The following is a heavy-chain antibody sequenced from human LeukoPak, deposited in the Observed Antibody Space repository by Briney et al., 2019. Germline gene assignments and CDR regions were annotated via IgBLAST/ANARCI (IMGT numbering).Heavy chain of an antibody. Sequence: SETLSLTCTVSGYSISSGYYWGWIRQPPGEGLERIGSIYHSGSTYSSPSLKSRLTISVDTSKNQFSLRLSSVTAADTAVYYCARNLVMVRGLIADYWGQGTLVTVSS. CDR1: GYSISSGYY. CDR2: IYHSGST. J-gene: IGHJ4*02. V-gene: IGHV4-38-2*02. D-gene: IGHD3-10*01. CDR3: ARNLVMVRGLIADY.